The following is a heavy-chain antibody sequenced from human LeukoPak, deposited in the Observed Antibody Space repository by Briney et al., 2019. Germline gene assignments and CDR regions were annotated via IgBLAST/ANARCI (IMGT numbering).Heavy chain of an antibody. CDR1: GFTFSDYY. V-gene: IGHV3-11*04. CDR3: ARGDSSSWYAGFYYYYYDMDV. D-gene: IGHD6-13*01. CDR2: ISSSGSTI. Sequence: GGSLRLSCAASGFTFSDYYMSWIRQAPGKGLEWVSYISSSGSTIYYADSVKGRFTISRDNSKNTLYLQMNSLRAEDTAVYYCARGDSSSWYAGFYYYYYDMDVWGQGTTVTVSS. J-gene: IGHJ6*02.